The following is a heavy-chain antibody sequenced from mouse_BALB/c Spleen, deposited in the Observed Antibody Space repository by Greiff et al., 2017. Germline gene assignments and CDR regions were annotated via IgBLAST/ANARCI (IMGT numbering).Heavy chain of an antibody. CDR1: GFSLTSYG. V-gene: IGHV2-2*02. J-gene: IGHJ4*01. CDR2: IWSGGST. Sequence: VQLQESGPGLVQPSQSLSITCTVSGFSLTSYGVHWVRQSPGKGLEWLGVIWSGGSTDYNAAFISRLSISKDNSKSQVFFKMNSLQANDTAIYYCARQDYRYDDYYAMDYWGQGTSVTVSS. D-gene: IGHD2-14*01. CDR3: ARQDYRYDDYYAMDY.